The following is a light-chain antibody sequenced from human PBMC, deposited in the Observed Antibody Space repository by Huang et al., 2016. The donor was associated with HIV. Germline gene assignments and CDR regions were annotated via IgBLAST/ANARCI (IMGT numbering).Light chain of an antibody. J-gene: IGKJ3*01. Sequence: DIQMTQSPSSLSASVGDRVTITCQASKGISTYLNWYQQQPGKAPKLLIYDSSNLETGVPSRFTGSGSGTVCNFTISSLQPEDIATYYCQQYHNFPLTFGPGTKVDTK. CDR1: KGISTY. CDR3: QQYHNFPLT. V-gene: IGKV1-33*01. CDR2: DSS.